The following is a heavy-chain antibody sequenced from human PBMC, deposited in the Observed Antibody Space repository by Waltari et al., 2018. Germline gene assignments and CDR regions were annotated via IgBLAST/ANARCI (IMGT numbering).Heavy chain of an antibody. V-gene: IGHV4-59*01. CDR1: GGSISSYY. Sequence: QVQLQESGPGLVKPSETLSLTCTVSGGSISSYYWSWIRQPPGKGLEWIGYIYYSGSTNYNPSLKSRVTISVDTSKNQFSLKLSSVTAADTAVYYCARRITIFGVVDDAFDIWGQGTMVTVSS. D-gene: IGHD3-3*01. CDR3: ARRITIFGVVDDAFDI. J-gene: IGHJ3*02. CDR2: IYYSGST.